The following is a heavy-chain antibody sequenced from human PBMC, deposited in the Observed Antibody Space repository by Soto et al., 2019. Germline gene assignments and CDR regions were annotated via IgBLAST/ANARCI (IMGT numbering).Heavy chain of an antibody. V-gene: IGHV4-34*01. Sequence: PSETLSLTCAVYGGSFSGYYWSWIRQPPGKGLEWIGEINHSGSTNYNPSLKSRVTISVDTSKNQFSLKLSSVTAADTAVYYCARGRLLYYYYGMDVWGQGTTVTGLL. CDR1: GGSFSGYY. J-gene: IGHJ6*02. CDR2: INHSGST. D-gene: IGHD2-15*01. CDR3: ARGRLLYYYYGMDV.